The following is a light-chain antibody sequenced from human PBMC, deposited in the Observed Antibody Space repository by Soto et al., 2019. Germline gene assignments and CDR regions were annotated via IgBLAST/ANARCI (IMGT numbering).Light chain of an antibody. CDR2: GAS. CDR1: QSVGSSY. V-gene: IGKV3-20*01. CDR3: QQYGSSPPYT. J-gene: IGKJ2*01. Sequence: EIVLTQSPGTLSLSPGERATLSCRASQSVGSSYLAWYQQKPGQAPRLLIYGASSRATGIPDKFSGSGSGTDFTLTISRLEREDFAVYYCQQYGSSPPYTFGQGTKLEIK.